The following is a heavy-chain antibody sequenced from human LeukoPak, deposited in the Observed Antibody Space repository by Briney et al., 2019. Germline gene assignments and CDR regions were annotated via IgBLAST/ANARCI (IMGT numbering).Heavy chain of an antibody. D-gene: IGHD4-17*01. CDR3: ARTTVSTTYFDY. CDR1: GYSFTSYW. Sequence: GESLKISCKGSGYSFTSYWIGWVRLLPGKGLEWMGTIYPADSDTRYSPSFQGQVTISADKSLNTAYLQWNSLEASDTAMYYCARTTVSTTYFDYWGQGSLVTVSS. CDR2: IYPADSDT. J-gene: IGHJ4*02. V-gene: IGHV5-51*01.